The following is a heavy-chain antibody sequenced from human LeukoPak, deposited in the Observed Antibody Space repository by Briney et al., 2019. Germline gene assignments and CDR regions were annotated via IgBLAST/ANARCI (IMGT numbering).Heavy chain of an antibody. D-gene: IGHD5-12*01. Sequence: VASVKVSCKASGYTFTNYGINWVRQAPGQGLEWMGWISGYNGNTNYAQKLQGRVTMTTDTSTSTAYMELRSLRSDDTAVYYCARDEPLARGYSGYDVCFDYWGQGTLVTVSS. CDR3: ARDEPLARGYSGYDVCFDY. J-gene: IGHJ4*02. V-gene: IGHV1-18*01. CDR2: ISGYNGNT. CDR1: GYTFTNYG.